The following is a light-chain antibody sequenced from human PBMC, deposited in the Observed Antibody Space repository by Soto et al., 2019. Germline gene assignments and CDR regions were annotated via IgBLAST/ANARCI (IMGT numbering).Light chain of an antibody. V-gene: IGKV4-1*01. CDR3: QQYYSTPYS. CDR1: QSVLYSSNSQNY. Sequence: DIVMTQSPDSLAVSLGERATINCKSSQSVLYSSNSQNYIAWYQQKVGQPPKFLIYWASTREYEVPERFSGGGSGTHFILTISSLQAEDVAVYYCQQYYSTPYSFGQGTKLEIK. CDR2: WAS. J-gene: IGKJ2*01.